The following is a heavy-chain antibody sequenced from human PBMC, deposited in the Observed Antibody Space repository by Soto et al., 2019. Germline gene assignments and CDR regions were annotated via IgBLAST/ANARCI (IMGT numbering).Heavy chain of an antibody. CDR3: AKKGYYPSGKINLFDS. J-gene: IGHJ4*02. CDR2: VDHSGRT. V-gene: IGHV4-38-2*01. Sequence: SETLSLTCAVSGYSINSDYYWGWIREPPGKGLEWIGSVDHSGRTYYSPSLRSRLTIFIDTSKNQFSLRLTSVTAADTAMYFCAKKGYYPSGKINLFDSWGPGTLVTVSS. D-gene: IGHD3-10*01. CDR1: GYSINSDYY.